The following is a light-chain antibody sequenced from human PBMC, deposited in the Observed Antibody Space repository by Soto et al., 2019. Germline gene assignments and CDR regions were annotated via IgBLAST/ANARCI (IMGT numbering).Light chain of an antibody. Sequence: EIQKSESRSTLSASVGARATINCQASQNINNYLNWYQQKPGRAPKLLIYDASNLEAGVPSRFRGSGSGTDFTFTISRLQPEDIATYYCQQYENLPTFGQGTRREIK. J-gene: IGKJ5*01. CDR3: QQYENLPT. CDR1: QNINNY. V-gene: IGKV1-33*01. CDR2: DAS.